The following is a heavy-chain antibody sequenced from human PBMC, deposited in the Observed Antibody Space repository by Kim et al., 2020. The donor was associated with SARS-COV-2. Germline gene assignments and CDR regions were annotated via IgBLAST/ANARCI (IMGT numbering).Heavy chain of an antibody. CDR3: ASSTGMVRGTPTVYFDY. J-gene: IGHJ4*02. D-gene: IGHD3-10*01. V-gene: IGHV4-4*02. CDR1: GGSISSSNW. CDR2: IYHSGST. Sequence: SETLSLICAVSGGSISSSNWWSWVRQPPGKGLEWIGEIYHSGSTNYNPSLKSRVTISVDKSKNQFSLKLSSVTAADTAVYYCASSTGMVRGTPTVYFDYWSQGTLVTVSS.